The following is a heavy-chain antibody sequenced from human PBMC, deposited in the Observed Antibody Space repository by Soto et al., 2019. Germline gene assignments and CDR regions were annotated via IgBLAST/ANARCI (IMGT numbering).Heavy chain of an antibody. Sequence: LGGSLSLSCAASGFTFSSYGIHWVRQAPGKGLEWVALISYDGTDKYYADSVKGRFTISRDNSKNTLYLQMSSLGPEDTAVYYCVKERYAQLWLEDYGMDVWGQGSPVTV. CDR2: ISYDGTDK. J-gene: IGHJ6*02. CDR1: GFTFSSYG. CDR3: VKERYAQLWLEDYGMDV. V-gene: IGHV3-30*18. D-gene: IGHD5-18*01.